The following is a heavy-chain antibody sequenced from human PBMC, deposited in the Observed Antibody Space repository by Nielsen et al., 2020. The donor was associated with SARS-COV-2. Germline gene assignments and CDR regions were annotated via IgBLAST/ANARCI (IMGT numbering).Heavy chain of an antibody. V-gene: IGHV4-38-2*02. CDR2: IYHSGST. CDR1: GYSISSGYY. D-gene: IGHD5-18*01. Sequence: SETLSLTCTVSGYSISSGYYWGWIRQPPGKGLEWIGSIYHSGSTYYNPSLKSRVTISVDTSKNQFSLKLSSVTAADTAVYYCARERGGYSSYAYWGQGTLVTVSS. CDR3: ARERGGYSSYAY. J-gene: IGHJ4*02.